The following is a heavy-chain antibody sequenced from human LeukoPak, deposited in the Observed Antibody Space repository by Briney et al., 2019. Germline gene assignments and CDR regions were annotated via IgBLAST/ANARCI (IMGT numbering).Heavy chain of an antibody. CDR1: GFTINSYY. CDR3: ARDLRHYDILTGYENPGFDY. J-gene: IGHJ4*02. CDR2: ISRTTNYT. D-gene: IGHD3-9*01. V-gene: IGHV3-21*01. Sequence: GGSLRLSCAASGFTINSYYMNWVRQAPGKGLEWVSSISRTTNYTYYTDSVKGRFTISRDNAKTSLYLQMNSLRAEDTAVYYCARDLRHYDILTGYENPGFDYWGQGTLVTVSS.